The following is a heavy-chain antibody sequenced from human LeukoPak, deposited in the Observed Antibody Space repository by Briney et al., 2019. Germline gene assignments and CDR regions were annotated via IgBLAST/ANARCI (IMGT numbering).Heavy chain of an antibody. CDR3: AKDRGIAATLPDY. V-gene: IGHV3-9*01. CDR2: IGWNSGSI. CDR1: GFTFDDYA. Sequence: PGRSLRLSCAASGFTFDDYAMHWVRQAPGKGLEWVSGIGWNSGSIGYADSVKGRFTISRDNAKNSLYLQMNSLRAEDTALYYCAKDRGIAATLPDYWGQGTLVTVSS. D-gene: IGHD5-12*01. J-gene: IGHJ4*02.